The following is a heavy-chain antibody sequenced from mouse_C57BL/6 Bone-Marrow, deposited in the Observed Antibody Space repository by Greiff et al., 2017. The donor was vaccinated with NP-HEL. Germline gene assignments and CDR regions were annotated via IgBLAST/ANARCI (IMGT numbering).Heavy chain of an antibody. CDR2: ISYSGST. CDR3: ARSPLWLRRNYYARDY. J-gene: IGHJ4*01. Sequence: EVQLQQSGPGLAKPSQTLSLTCSVTGYSITSDYWNWIRKFPGNKLEYMGYISYSGSTYYNPSLKSRISITRDTSKNQYYLQLNSVTTEDTATYYCARSPLWLRRNYYARDYWGQGTSVTVSS. CDR1: GYSITSDY. V-gene: IGHV3-8*01. D-gene: IGHD2-2*01.